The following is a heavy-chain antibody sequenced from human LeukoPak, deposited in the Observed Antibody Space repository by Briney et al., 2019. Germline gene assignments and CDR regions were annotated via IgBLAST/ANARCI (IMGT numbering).Heavy chain of an antibody. Sequence: GASVKVSCKASGGTFSSYAISWVRQAPGQGLEWMGRIIPILGIANYAQKFQGRVTMTRDTSTSTVYMELSSLRSEDTAVYYCARSPPIAAAATRWFDPWGQGTLVTVSS. CDR3: ARSPPIAAAATRWFDP. D-gene: IGHD6-13*01. V-gene: IGHV1-69*04. CDR2: IIPILGIA. CDR1: GGTFSSYA. J-gene: IGHJ5*02.